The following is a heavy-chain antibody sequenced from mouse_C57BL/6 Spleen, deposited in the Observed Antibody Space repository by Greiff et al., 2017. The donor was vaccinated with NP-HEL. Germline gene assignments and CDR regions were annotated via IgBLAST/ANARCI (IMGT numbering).Heavy chain of an antibody. CDR2: IYPSDSET. D-gene: IGHD3-3*01. J-gene: IGHJ2*01. Sequence: VQLQQPGAELVRPGSSVKLSCKASGYTFTSYWMHWVKQRPIQGLEWIGNIYPSDSETHYNQKFKDKATLTVDKSSSTAYMQLSSLTSEDSAVYYCARGGPFDYWGQGTTLTVSS. CDR1: GYTFTSYW. CDR3: ARGGPFDY. V-gene: IGHV1-52*01.